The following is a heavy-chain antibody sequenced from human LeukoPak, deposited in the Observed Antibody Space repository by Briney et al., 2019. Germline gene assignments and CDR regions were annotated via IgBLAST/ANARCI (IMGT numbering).Heavy chain of an antibody. CDR1: GYTFTAYY. CDR2: INPNIGAT. CDR3: AXXXRDTGGNYDY. Sequence: ASVKVSCKASGYTFTAYYLHGVRQAPGQGLEGIGYINPNIGATDYAPNFQGRVTMTRDTASSPAYMEVSRLRSDDTAVYYCAXXXRDTGGNYDYWGQGTLVTVSS. D-gene: IGHD2-8*02. J-gene: IGHJ4*02. V-gene: IGHV1-2*02.